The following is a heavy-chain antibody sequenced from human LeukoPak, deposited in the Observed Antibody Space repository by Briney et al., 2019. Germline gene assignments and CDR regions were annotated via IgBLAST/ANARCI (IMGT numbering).Heavy chain of an antibody. CDR3: ARVLHRRNYDSSVYYGY. V-gene: IGHV3-30*02. J-gene: IGHJ4*02. Sequence: GGSLRLSCAASGFTFSSYGMHWVRQAPGKGLEWVAFIRYDGSNKYYADSVKGRFTISRDNGKNTLYLQMNSLRAEDTAVYYCARVLHRRNYDSSVYYGYWGQGTLVTVSS. D-gene: IGHD3-22*01. CDR1: GFTFSSYG. CDR2: IRYDGSNK.